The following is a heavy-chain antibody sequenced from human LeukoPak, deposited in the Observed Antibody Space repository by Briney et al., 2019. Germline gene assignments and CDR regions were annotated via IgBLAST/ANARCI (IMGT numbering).Heavy chain of an antibody. CDR1: GFTFSSYA. D-gene: IGHD3-22*01. CDR2: ISGSGGST. Sequence: PGGSLRLSCAASGFTFSSYAMSWVRQAPGKGLEWVSAISGSGGSTYYADSVKGRFTISRDNSKNTLYLQMNSLRAEDTAVYYCAKDMRRVGGYEGYYDSRDNGYWGQGTLVTVSS. V-gene: IGHV3-23*01. CDR3: AKDMRRVGGYEGYYDSRDNGY. J-gene: IGHJ4*02.